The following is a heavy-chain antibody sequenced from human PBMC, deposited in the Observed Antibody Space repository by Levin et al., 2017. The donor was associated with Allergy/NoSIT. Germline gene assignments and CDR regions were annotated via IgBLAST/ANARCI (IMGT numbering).Heavy chain of an antibody. CDR3: ARVPLYSGYEWNFDY. CDR2: IIPILGIA. CDR1: GGTFSSYT. J-gene: IGHJ4*02. D-gene: IGHD5-12*01. V-gene: IGHV1-69*02. Sequence: ASVKVSCKASGGTFSSYTISWVRQAPGQGLEWMGRIIPILGIANYAQKFQGRVTITADKSTSTAYMELSSLRSEDTAVYYCARVPLYSGYEWNFDYWGQGTLVTVSS.